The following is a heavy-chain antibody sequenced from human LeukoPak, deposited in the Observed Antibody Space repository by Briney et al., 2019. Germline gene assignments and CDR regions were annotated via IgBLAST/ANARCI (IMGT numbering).Heavy chain of an antibody. CDR2: MYPGDCDT. D-gene: IGHD1-26*01. CDR1: ANSFISQW. V-gene: IGHV5-51*01. J-gene: IGHJ4*02. Sequence: GESLKSSCKGSANSFISQWIGWVRQMPGKDLEWMGIMYPGDCDTRYSPSFEGHVTISAEKSITTAYLQWSGLKASDTAMYYCGSGERSYHFDNWGQGSLVTVSS. CDR3: GSGERSYHFDN.